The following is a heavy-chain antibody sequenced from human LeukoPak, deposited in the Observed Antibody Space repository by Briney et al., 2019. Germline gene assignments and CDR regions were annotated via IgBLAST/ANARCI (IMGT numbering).Heavy chain of an antibody. J-gene: IGHJ6*03. CDR1: GYSISGGYY. Sequence: SETLSLTCTVSGYSISGGYYLAWIRQPPGKGLEWIGSIYHSGSTSYNPSLKSRVTVSVDTSKNQFSLNLSSVTAADTAVYYCARGEQQLVGSFYYYYMDVWGKGTTVTVSS. CDR2: IYHSGST. D-gene: IGHD6-13*01. V-gene: IGHV4-38-2*02. CDR3: ARGEQQLVGSFYYYYMDV.